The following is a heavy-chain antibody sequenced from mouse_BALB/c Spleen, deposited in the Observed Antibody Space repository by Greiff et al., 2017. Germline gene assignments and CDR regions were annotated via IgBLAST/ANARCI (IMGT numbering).Heavy chain of an antibody. Sequence: QVQPQQSAAELARPGASVKMSCKASGYTFTSYTMHWVKQRPGQGLEWIGYINPSSGYTEYNQKFKDKTTLTADKSSSTAYMQLSSLTSEDSAVYYCARGNYYAVDYWGQGTSVTVSS. J-gene: IGHJ4*01. CDR1: GYTFTSYT. CDR2: INPSSGYT. V-gene: IGHV1-4*02. CDR3: ARGNYYAVDY. D-gene: IGHD2-1*01.